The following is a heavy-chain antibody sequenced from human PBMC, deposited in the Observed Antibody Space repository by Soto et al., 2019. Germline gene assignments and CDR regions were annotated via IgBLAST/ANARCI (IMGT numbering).Heavy chain of an antibody. CDR1: GFTFSSYS. V-gene: IGHV3-21*01. Sequence: EVQLVESGGGLVKPGGSLRLSCAASGFTFSSYSMNWVRQAPGKGLEWVSSISSSTSYMYYADSVKGRFTISRDNARNSLYLQMNSLRAEDTAVYYCARFRRDGYNLDYWGQVTLVTVSS. CDR2: ISSSTSYM. D-gene: IGHD5-12*01. J-gene: IGHJ4*02. CDR3: ARFRRDGYNLDY.